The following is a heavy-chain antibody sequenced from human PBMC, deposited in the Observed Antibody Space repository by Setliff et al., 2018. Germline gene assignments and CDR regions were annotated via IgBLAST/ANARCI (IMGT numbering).Heavy chain of an antibody. CDR2: INHSGTT. V-gene: IGHV4-34*01. CDR3: AKFGPLDLTGDWAFDN. Sequence: SETLSLTCTFYGGPFSDYYWSWIRQPPGKGLEWIGEINHSGTTNYNPSLKSRVTISVDTSKKQFSLKLSSVTAADTAVYYCAKFGPLDLTGDWAFDNWGQGTLVTVSS. J-gene: IGHJ4*02. CDR1: GGPFSDYY. D-gene: IGHD7-27*01.